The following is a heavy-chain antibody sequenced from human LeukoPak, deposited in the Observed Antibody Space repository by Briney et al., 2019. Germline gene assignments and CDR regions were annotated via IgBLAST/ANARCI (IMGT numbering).Heavy chain of an antibody. J-gene: IGHJ3*02. Sequence: PGGSLRLSCAASGFTFSSHWMSWVRQAPGKGLEWVANIKQDGSEKYYVDSVKGRFTISRDNAENSLCLRMNSLRAEDTAVYYCARRGYGDYWAFDIWGQETMVTVSS. CDR1: GFTFSSHW. CDR2: IKQDGSEK. CDR3: ARRGYGDYWAFDI. V-gene: IGHV3-7*02. D-gene: IGHD4-17*01.